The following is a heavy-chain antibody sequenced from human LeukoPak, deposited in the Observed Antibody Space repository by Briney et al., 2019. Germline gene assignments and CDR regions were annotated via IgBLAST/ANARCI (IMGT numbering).Heavy chain of an antibody. CDR2: ISYDGSNK. Sequence: GGSLRLSCAASGFTFSSYAMHWVRQAPGKGLEWVAVISYDGSNKYYADSVKGRFTISRDNSKNTLYLQMNSLRAEDTAVYYCARVTNYWYFDLWGRGTPVTVSS. D-gene: IGHD2-8*01. J-gene: IGHJ2*01. CDR3: ARVTNYWYFDL. CDR1: GFTFSSYA. V-gene: IGHV3-30-3*01.